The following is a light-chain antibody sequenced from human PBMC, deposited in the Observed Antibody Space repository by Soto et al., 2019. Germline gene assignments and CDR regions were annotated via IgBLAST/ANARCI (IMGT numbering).Light chain of an antibody. CDR3: CSYAGTYTFYV. CDR1: SSDVGGYDY. V-gene: IGLV2-11*01. Sequence: QSALTQPRSVSGSLGQSVTISCTGTSSDVGGYDYVSWYQQHPGKAPKLMIYDVTKRPSGVPDRFSGSRSGNTASLTISGLQAEDDADYYCCSYAGTYTFYVFGTGTKLTVL. CDR2: DVT. J-gene: IGLJ1*01.